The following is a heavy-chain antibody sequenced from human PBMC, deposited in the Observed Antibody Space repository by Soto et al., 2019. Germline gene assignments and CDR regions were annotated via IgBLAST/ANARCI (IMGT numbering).Heavy chain of an antibody. D-gene: IGHD2-15*01. CDR1: GFTFSSYG. Sequence: GGSLRLSCAASGFTFSSYGMHWVRQAPGKGLEWVAVISYDGSNKYYADSVKGRFTISRDNSKNTLYLQMNSLRAEDMAVYYCAKEMVVVDATRGMDVWGQGTTVTVSS. J-gene: IGHJ6*02. CDR2: ISYDGSNK. CDR3: AKEMVVVDATRGMDV. V-gene: IGHV3-30*18.